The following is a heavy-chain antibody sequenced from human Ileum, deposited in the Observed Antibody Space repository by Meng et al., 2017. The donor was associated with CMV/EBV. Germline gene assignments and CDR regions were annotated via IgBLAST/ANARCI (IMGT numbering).Heavy chain of an antibody. J-gene: IGHJ5*02. CDR1: GASVSTTY. D-gene: IGHD1-1*01. V-gene: IGHV4-59*02. Sequence: SETLSLTCTVSGASVSTTYWSWIRQPPGKGLQWIGYISNNGDINYHPSLRGRVTISLDTSKNQFSLKVTSVTTADTATYFCVRSPGRGYPHESWGQGTLVTVSS. CDR2: ISNNGDI. CDR3: VRSPGRGYPHES.